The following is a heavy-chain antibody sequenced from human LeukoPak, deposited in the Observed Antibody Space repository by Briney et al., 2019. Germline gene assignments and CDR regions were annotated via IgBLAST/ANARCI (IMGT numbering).Heavy chain of an antibody. Sequence: GGSLRLSXAASGFTFRIYAMSWVRQGTGKGLEWVSSTSSGGELTFYADSVKGRFTISRDNSKNTLYLQMNSLRAEDTAVYYCAKDRPNYYHDNGHYYRRGGDCWGQGTLVTVSS. CDR2: TSSGGELT. J-gene: IGHJ4*02. CDR1: GFTFRIYA. V-gene: IGHV3-23*01. D-gene: IGHD3-22*01. CDR3: AKDRPNYYHDNGHYYRRGGDC.